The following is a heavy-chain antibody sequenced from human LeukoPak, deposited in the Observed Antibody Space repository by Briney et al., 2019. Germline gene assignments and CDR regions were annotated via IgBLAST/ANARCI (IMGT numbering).Heavy chain of an antibody. Sequence: SVKVSCKASVGTFSSYAISWVRQAPGQGLEWMGGIIPIFGTANYAQKFQGRVTITADESTSTAYMELSSLRSEDTAVYYCARDPSAGSVVVTDWGQGTLVTVSS. CDR2: IIPIFGTA. V-gene: IGHV1-69*13. CDR1: VGTFSSYA. J-gene: IGHJ4*02. CDR3: ARDPSAGSVVVTD. D-gene: IGHD2-21*02.